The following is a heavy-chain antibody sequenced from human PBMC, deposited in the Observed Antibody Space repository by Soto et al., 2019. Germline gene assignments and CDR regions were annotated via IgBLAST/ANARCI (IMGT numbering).Heavy chain of an antibody. J-gene: IGHJ6*02. CDR1: GFTFSSYG. V-gene: IGHV3-30*18. CDR2: ISYDGSNK. Sequence: GGSLRLSCAASGFTFSSYGMHWVRQAPGKGLEWVAVISYDGSNKYYADSVKGRFTISRDNSKNTLYLQMNSLRAEDTAVYYCAKDLREWFPYHYGMDVWGQGTTVTVSS. CDR3: AKDLREWFPYHYGMDV. D-gene: IGHD3-3*01.